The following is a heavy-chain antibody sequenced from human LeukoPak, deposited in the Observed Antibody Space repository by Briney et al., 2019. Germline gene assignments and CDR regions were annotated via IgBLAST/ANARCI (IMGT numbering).Heavy chain of an antibody. CDR1: GGSISSYY. CDR2: IQYSGST. CDR3: ARVSWFPGTSYYYMDV. J-gene: IGHJ6*03. V-gene: IGHV4-59*01. D-gene: IGHD1-1*01. Sequence: SETLSPTCTVSGGSISSYYWSWIRQPPGKGLEWIGYIQYSGSTNYNPSLKSRVTISVDTSKNQFSLKLSSVTAADTAVYYCARVSWFPGTSYYYMDVWGKGTTVTVSS.